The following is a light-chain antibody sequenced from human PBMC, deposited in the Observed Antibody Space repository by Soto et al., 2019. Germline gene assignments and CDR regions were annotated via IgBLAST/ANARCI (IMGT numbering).Light chain of an antibody. CDR3: QQYDNLLT. J-gene: IGKJ2*01. V-gene: IGKV1-33*01. Sequence: DIQMTQSPSSLSASVGDRVTITCQASQDISNYLNWYQQKPGKAPMLLIYDASNLETGVPSRFSGSGSGTDFTFTISSLQPEDIATYYCQQYDNLLTFGQGTKLEIK. CDR2: DAS. CDR1: QDISNY.